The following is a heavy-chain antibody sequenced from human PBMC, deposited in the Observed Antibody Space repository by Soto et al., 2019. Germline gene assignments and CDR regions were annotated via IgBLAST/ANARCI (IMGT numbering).Heavy chain of an antibody. V-gene: IGHV3-30-3*01. CDR3: ARAGDCSGGSCYSGGGYYYYGMDV. CDR2: ISYDGSNK. CDR1: GFTFSSYA. Sequence: QVQLVESGGGVVQPGRSLRLSCAASGFTFSSYAMHWVRQAPGKGLEWVAVISYDGSNKYYADSVKGRFTIARDNSKNTLYLQMNSLRAEDTAVYYCARAGDCSGGSCYSGGGYYYYGMDVWGQGTTVTVSS. D-gene: IGHD2-15*01. J-gene: IGHJ6*02.